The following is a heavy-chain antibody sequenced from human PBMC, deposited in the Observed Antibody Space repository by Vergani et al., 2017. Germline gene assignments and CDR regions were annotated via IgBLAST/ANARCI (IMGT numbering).Heavy chain of an antibody. D-gene: IGHD3-10*01. CDR3: SVRPRVNLVGGEIVTKRTFDD. Sequence: QVQLQQWGAGVVKPSGTLPLTCAVFGESFSSFYWSWIRQPPGTGLEWIGEINNDGHTNYNPSLVSRVTVSRDTAKNQFFLNLMSVTAADTAMYYCSVRPRVNLVGGEIVTKRTFDDWSQGSLVTVSS. CDR1: GESFSSFY. J-gene: IGHJ4*02. V-gene: IGHV4-34*02. CDR2: INNDGHT.